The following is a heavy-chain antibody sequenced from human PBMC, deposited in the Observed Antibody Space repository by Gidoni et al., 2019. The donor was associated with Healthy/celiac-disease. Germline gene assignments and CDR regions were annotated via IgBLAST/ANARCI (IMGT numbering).Heavy chain of an antibody. CDR3: ARTEFDYGDSYYGMDV. Sequence: VQLVPSGAEVKKPGESLKLSCTGSGYSFPSYWIGWVRQMPGKGLEWMGIIYPGDSDTRYSPSFQGQVTISADKSISTAYLQWSSLKASDTAMYYCARTEFDYGDSYYGMDVWGQGTTVTVSS. J-gene: IGHJ6*02. CDR2: IYPGDSDT. D-gene: IGHD4-17*01. V-gene: IGHV5-51*01. CDR1: GYSFPSYW.